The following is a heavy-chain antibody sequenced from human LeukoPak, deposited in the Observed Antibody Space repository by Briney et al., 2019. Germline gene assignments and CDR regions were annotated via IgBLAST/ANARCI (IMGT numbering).Heavy chain of an antibody. Sequence: GGSLRLSCAASGFTLSSYAMSWVRQAPGKGLEWVSAISGRGGSTYYADSVKGRFTISRDNSKNTLYLQMNSLRAEDTAVYYWAKDGSYYDYVWGSYRYLCYFDYWGQGTLVTVSS. V-gene: IGHV3-23*01. J-gene: IGHJ4*02. D-gene: IGHD3-16*02. CDR2: ISGRGGST. CDR3: AKDGSYYDYVWGSYRYLCYFDY. CDR1: GFTLSSYA.